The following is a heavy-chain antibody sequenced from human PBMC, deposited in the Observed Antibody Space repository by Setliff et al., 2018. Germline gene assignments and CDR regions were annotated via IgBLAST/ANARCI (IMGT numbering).Heavy chain of an antibody. CDR1: GYSFTSYW. J-gene: IGHJ6*02. Sequence: PGESLKISCKGSGYSFTSYWIAWVRQMPGKGLEWMGIIYPGDSDTRYSPSFQGQVTISADRSTRTAYLQWSSLKASDTALYYCARSDYGDYFAWDSYGMDVWGQGTTVTVSS. V-gene: IGHV5-51*01. D-gene: IGHD4-17*01. CDR3: ARSDYGDYFAWDSYGMDV. CDR2: IYPGDSDT.